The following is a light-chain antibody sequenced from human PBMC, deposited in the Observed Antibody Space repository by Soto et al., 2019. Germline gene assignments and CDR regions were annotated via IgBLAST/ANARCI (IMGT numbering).Light chain of an antibody. CDR3: QQYNSYSPYT. Sequence: DIQMTQSPSTLSASVGDRVTITCRASQSISSWLAWYQQKPGKAPKPLVYDASSLESGVPSRFSGSESGTEFTLTISSLKPDDFATYYCQQYNSYSPYTFGQGNQLEIK. J-gene: IGKJ2*01. CDR2: DAS. V-gene: IGKV1-5*01. CDR1: QSISSW.